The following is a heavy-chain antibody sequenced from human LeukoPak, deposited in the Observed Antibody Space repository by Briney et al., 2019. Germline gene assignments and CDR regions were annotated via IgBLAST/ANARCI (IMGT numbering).Heavy chain of an antibody. CDR3: ARVPTYYYASGSYYTLVDDAFDI. J-gene: IGHJ3*02. D-gene: IGHD3-10*01. V-gene: IGHV1-46*01. Sequence: ASVKVSCKASGYTFTSYYMHWVRQAPGQGLEWMGIINPSGGSTSYAQKFQGRVTMTRDMSTSTVYMELSSLRSEDTAVYYCARVPTYYYASGSYYTLVDDAFDIWGQGTMVAVSS. CDR2: INPSGGST. CDR1: GYTFTSYY.